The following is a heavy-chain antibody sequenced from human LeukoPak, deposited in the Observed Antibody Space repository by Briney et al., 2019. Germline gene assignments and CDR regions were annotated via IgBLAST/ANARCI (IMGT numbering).Heavy chain of an antibody. D-gene: IGHD6-19*01. CDR3: ATTTVAGLSEYFQH. J-gene: IGHJ1*01. V-gene: IGHV1-2*02. CDR1: GYTFTGYY. CDR2: INPNSGST. Sequence: ASVKVSCKASGYTFTGYYMHWVRQAPGQGLEWMGWINPNSGSTNYAQKFQGRVTMTRDTSISTAYMELSRLRSDDTAVYYCATTTVAGLSEYFQHWGQGTLVTVSS.